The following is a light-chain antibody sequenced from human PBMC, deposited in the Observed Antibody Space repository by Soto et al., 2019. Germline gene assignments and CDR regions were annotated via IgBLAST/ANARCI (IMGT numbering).Light chain of an antibody. Sequence: EIVMTQSPATLSVSPGERATLSCRASQSVSSNLAWYQQKPGQAPRLLIYGASTRATGIPARFSGSGSGTNFTPTISSLQSEDVAVYYCQQYNNWPPFTFGQGTKLEIK. CDR3: QQYNNWPPFT. CDR2: GAS. V-gene: IGKV3-15*01. J-gene: IGKJ2*01. CDR1: QSVSSN.